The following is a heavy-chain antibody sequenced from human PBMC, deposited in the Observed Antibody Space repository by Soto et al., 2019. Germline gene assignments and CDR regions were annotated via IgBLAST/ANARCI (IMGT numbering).Heavy chain of an antibody. CDR2: ISGSGGST. Sequence: GGSLRLSCAASGFTFSSYAMSWVRQAPGKGLEWVSAISGSGGSTYYADSVKGRFTISRDNSKNTLYLQMNSLRAEDTAVYYCAKDPYNWIDGLDAFEIWGQGTMVIVSS. D-gene: IGHD1-1*01. J-gene: IGHJ3*02. V-gene: IGHV3-23*01. CDR3: AKDPYNWIDGLDAFEI. CDR1: GFTFSSYA.